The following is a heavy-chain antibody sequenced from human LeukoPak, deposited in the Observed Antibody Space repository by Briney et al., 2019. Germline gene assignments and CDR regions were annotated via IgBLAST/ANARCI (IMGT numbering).Heavy chain of an antibody. V-gene: IGHV3-23*01. Sequence: GGSLRLSCAASGFTFSSYAMSWVRQAPGEGLEWVSAISGSGGSTYYADSVKGRFTISRDNSKNTLYLQMNSLRAEDTAVYYCARLSWDSYYFDYWGQGTLVTVSS. CDR3: ARLSWDSYYFDY. CDR2: ISGSGGST. D-gene: IGHD3-16*02. J-gene: IGHJ4*02. CDR1: GFTFSSYA.